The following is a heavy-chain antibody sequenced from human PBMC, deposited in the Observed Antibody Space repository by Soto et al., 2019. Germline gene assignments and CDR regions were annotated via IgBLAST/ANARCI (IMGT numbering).Heavy chain of an antibody. CDR3: AREGDIAARPDAYYYYYYMDV. CDR2: IWYDGSNK. Sequence: GGSLRLSCAASGFTFSSYGMHWVRQAPGKGLEWVAVIWYDGSNKYYADSVKGRFTISRDNSKNTLYLQMNSLRAEDTAVYYCAREGDIAARPDAYYYYYYMDVWGKGTTVTVSS. J-gene: IGHJ6*03. V-gene: IGHV3-33*01. CDR1: GFTFSSYG. D-gene: IGHD6-6*01.